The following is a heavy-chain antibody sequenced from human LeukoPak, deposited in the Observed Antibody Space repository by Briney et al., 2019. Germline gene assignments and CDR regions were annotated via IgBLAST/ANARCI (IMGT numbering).Heavy chain of an antibody. V-gene: IGHV3-53*04. J-gene: IGHJ6*02. D-gene: IGHD3-22*01. CDR3: ARDLSGYYDSSGTSPGGMDV. CDR2: IYSGGST. Sequence: GGSLRLSCAASGFTFSSYAMSWVRQAPGKGLEWVSVIYSGGSTYYADSVKGRFTISRHNSKNTLYLQMNSLRAEDTAVYYCARDLSGYYDSSGTSPGGMDVWGQGTTVTVSS. CDR1: GFTFSSYA.